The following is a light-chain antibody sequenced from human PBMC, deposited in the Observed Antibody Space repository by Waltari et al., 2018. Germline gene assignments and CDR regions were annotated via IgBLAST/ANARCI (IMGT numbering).Light chain of an antibody. V-gene: IGKV1-5*03. CDR1: QSVRTW. CDR2: DIS. CDR3: QQYSSNPLT. Sequence: DIQMTQSPSTLSASVGDRVIITCRTSQSVRTWLAWYQQKPGKAPKLMVYDISTLRSGVPSMFSGSGSGTEFTLTISSLQPDDFATYYCQQYSSNPLTFGGGTKVDVK. J-gene: IGKJ4*01.